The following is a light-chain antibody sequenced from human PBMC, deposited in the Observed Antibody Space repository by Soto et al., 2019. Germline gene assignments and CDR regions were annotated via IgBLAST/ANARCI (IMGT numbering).Light chain of an antibody. J-gene: IGKJ1*01. CDR2: WAS. CDR1: QSVLHSSNNKNY. CDR3: PQYYSART. V-gene: IGKV4-1*01. Sequence: DIVMTQSPDSLAVSLGERATINCKSSQSVLHSSNNKNYLAWYQQKAGQPPKLLIYWASTRESGVPDRFSGGGSGTDFTLTISSLHAEDVAVYYCPQYYSARTFGQGTKADIK.